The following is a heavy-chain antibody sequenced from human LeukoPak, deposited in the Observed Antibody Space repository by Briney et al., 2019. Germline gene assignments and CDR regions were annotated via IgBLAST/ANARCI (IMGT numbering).Heavy chain of an antibody. V-gene: IGHV4-61*01. Sequence: SETLSLTCTVSGGSVSSGIYYWSWIRQPPGKGLEWIGYIYHSGSTNYNPSLKSRVTISVDTSKSQFSLKLSSVTAADTAVYYCARGHIPGYYYYGMTSGAKGPRSPSP. J-gene: IGHJ6*02. CDR1: GGSVSSGIYY. D-gene: IGHD2-21*01. CDR2: IYHSGST. CDR3: ARGHIPGYYYYGMTS.